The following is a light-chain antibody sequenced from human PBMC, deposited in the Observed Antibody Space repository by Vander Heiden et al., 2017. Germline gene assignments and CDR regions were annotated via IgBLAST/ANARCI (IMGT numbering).Light chain of an antibody. CDR3: QSSDSSGTLVV. CDR1: ALPKQY. V-gene: IGLV3-25*03. J-gene: IGLJ2*01. Sequence: SYVLTQPPSVSVAPGQTARITCAGNALPKQYAYWYQQKPGQAPVLVIYKDSERPSGIPERFSGSSSGTTVTLTISGVQAEDEADYYCQSSDSSGTLVVFGGGTKLTVL. CDR2: KDS.